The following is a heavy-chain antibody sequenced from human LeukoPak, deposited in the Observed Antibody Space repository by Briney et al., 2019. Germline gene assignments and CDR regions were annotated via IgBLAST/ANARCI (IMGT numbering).Heavy chain of an antibody. CDR2: INHSGST. D-gene: IGHD5-12*01. J-gene: IGHJ4*02. V-gene: IGHV4-34*01. CDR1: GGSFSGYY. Sequence: SETLSLTCAVYGGSFSGYYWSWIRQPPGKGLEWIGEINHSGSTNYNPSLKSRVTMSVDTSKNQFSLKLSSVTAADTAVYYCARANYRDGYNYVYFDYWGQGTLVTVSS. CDR3: ARANYRDGYNYVYFDY.